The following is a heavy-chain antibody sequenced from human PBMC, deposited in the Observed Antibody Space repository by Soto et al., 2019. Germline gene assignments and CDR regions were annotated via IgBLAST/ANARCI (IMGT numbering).Heavy chain of an antibody. D-gene: IGHD1-26*01. J-gene: IGHJ4*02. Sequence: EVQLVESGGCVLRPGGSLRLSCAASGFIFDDYGMSWARQAPGKGLEWVSGVNWNGGSTGYADSVKGRFTISRDNAKNFLFLQMNSLRVEDTAFYYCVRGASLNFDYWGQGTLVTVSS. CDR2: VNWNGGST. CDR1: GFIFDDYG. CDR3: VRGASLNFDY. V-gene: IGHV3-20*04.